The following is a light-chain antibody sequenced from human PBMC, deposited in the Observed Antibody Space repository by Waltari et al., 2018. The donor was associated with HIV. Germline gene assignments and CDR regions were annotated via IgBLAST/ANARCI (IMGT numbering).Light chain of an antibody. J-gene: IGKJ1*01. V-gene: IGKV3-20*01. CDR1: RSVSNNY. Sequence: IVLTQSPGTLSLSPGERATLSCRASRSVSNNYLAWYHHKPGQAPRLLIYGISSSAAGIPDRFSGSGSGTDFTLTISGLEPEDCALYYCQKYGGSPRTFGQGTRVEIK. CDR2: GIS. CDR3: QKYGGSPRT.